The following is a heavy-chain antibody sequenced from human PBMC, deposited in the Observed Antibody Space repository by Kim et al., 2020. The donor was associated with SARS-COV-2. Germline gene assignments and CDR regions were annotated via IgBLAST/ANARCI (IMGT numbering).Heavy chain of an antibody. CDR1: GYTFTGYY. J-gene: IGHJ5*02. Sequence: ASVKVSCKASGYTFTGYYMHWVRQAPGQGLEWMGWINPNSGGTNYAQKFQGRVTMTRDTSISTAYMELSRLRSDDTAVYYCARAVRGYSGYWYNWFDPWGQGTLVTVSS. D-gene: IGHD5-12*01. CDR2: INPNSGGT. CDR3: ARAVRGYSGYWYNWFDP. V-gene: IGHV1-2*02.